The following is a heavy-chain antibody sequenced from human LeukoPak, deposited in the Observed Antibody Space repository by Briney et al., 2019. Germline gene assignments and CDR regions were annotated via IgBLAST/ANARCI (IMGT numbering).Heavy chain of an antibody. Sequence: GGSLRLSCAASGFTFSSYSMTWVRQAPGKGLEWVSSISSSSSYIYYADSVKGRFTISRDNAKNSLYLQMNSLRAEDTAVYYCARDRTYYYDSSGYSDAFDIWGQGTMVTVSS. CDR2: ISSSSSYI. CDR1: GFTFSSYS. V-gene: IGHV3-21*01. D-gene: IGHD3-22*01. J-gene: IGHJ3*02. CDR3: ARDRTYYYDSSGYSDAFDI.